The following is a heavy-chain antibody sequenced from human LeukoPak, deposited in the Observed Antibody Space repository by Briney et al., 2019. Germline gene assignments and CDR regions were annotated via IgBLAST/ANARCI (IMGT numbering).Heavy chain of an antibody. J-gene: IGHJ4*02. Sequence: EGSLRLSCAASGFTFSSYGMHWVRQAPGKGLEWVAVIWYDGSNKYYADSVKGRFTISRDNSKNTLYLQMNSLRAEDTAVYYCARSFYDSSGYYYYGGGNDYWGQGTLVTVSS. CDR1: GFTFSSYG. CDR2: IWYDGSNK. D-gene: IGHD3-22*01. V-gene: IGHV3-33*01. CDR3: ARSFYDSSGYYYYGGGNDY.